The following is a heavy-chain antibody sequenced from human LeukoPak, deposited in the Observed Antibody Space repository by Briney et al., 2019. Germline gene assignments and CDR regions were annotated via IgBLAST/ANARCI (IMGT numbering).Heavy chain of an antibody. CDR1: GFTFSSYA. Sequence: GGSLRLSCLASGFTFSSYAMDWVRQAPGQGLQRVSAVGTSADTYYADSVRGRFTISRDNSKNTLYLQMNSLRAEDTAVYYCAKLLFVLGYCSSTSCYGDYWGQGTLVTVSS. CDR3: AKLLFVLGYCSSTSCYGDY. D-gene: IGHD2-2*01. J-gene: IGHJ4*02. CDR2: VGTSADT. V-gene: IGHV3-23*01.